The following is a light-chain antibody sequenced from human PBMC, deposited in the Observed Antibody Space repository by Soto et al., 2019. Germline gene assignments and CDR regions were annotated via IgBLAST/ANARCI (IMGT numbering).Light chain of an antibody. CDR1: SSNIGAGHD. CDR2: GNS. J-gene: IGLJ1*01. V-gene: IGLV1-40*01. Sequence: QPVLTQPPSVSGAPGQRVTISCTGSSSNIGAGHDVHWYQHLPGTAPKLLIYGNSNRPSGVPDRFSGSKSGTSASLAITGLQAEDEADYYCQSYDSSLSGSEVFGTGTKVTVL. CDR3: QSYDSSLSGSEV.